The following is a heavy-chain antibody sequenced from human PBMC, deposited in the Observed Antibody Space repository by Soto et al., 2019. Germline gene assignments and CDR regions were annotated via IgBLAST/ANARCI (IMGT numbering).Heavy chain of an antibody. V-gene: IGHV1-18*01. Sequence: QVQLVQSGAEVKKPGASVKVSCKASGYTFTSYGISWVRQAPGQGLEWMGWISAYNGNTNYAQKLQGRVTMTTDTSTSTAYRELRSLSSDDTAVYYCANNYDSSGYYSLDYWGQGTLVTVSS. CDR3: ANNYDSSGYYSLDY. CDR1: GYTFTSYG. D-gene: IGHD3-22*01. CDR2: ISAYNGNT. J-gene: IGHJ4*02.